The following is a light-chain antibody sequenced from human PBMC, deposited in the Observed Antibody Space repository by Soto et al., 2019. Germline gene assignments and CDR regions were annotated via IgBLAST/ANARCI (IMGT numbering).Light chain of an antibody. CDR1: QTVSST. V-gene: IGKV3-20*01. Sequence: DTVLTQSPGTLSLSPGGRVTLSCTASQTVSSTLAWYQQKPGQAPRLLIYGASSRATGIPDRFSGSGSGTDFTLTISRLEPEDCALYYCQQYGSYPLTFGGGTKVDIK. J-gene: IGKJ4*01. CDR3: QQYGSYPLT. CDR2: GAS.